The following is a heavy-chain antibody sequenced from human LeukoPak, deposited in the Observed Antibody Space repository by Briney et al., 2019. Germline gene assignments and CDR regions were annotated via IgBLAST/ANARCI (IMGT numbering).Heavy chain of an antibody. J-gene: IGHJ4*02. CDR3: AHRRYGDSLEDEY. V-gene: IGHV2-5*02. D-gene: IGHD4-17*01. CDR2: IYWDDDK. CDR1: GFSLSTSGVG. Sequence: ESGPTLVKPTQTLTLTCTCSGFSLSTSGVGVGWIRQPPGKSLEWRALIYWDDDKSYSPSLKSGLTITKDTSRNQVVLTMNNMDPVETATYLCAHRRYGDSLEDEYWGQGTLVTVSS.